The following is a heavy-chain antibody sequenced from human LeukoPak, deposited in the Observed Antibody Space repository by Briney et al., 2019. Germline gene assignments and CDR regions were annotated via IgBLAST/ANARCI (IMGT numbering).Heavy chain of an antibody. J-gene: IGHJ4*02. CDR1: GFTFSRYS. CDR2: ISGSSRSI. CDR3: AREGENGWSEASDY. V-gene: IGHV3-21*01. Sequence: GGSLRLSCAASGFTFSRYSMNWVRQAPGKGLEWVSSISGSSRSIYYADSAKGRFTISRDNAKNSLFLQMNSLRAEDTAVYYCAREGENGWSEASDYWGQGTLVTVSS. D-gene: IGHD6-19*01.